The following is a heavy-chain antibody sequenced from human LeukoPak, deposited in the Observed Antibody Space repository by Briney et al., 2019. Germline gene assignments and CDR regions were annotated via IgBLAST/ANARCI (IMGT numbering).Heavy chain of an antibody. J-gene: IGHJ4*02. Sequence: PSETLSLTCTVSGDSISSSNHYWGWIRQSPGKGLEWIGSIYYSGNTYYKSSLRSRVTISEDTSKNQFSLKLSSVTAADTAVYYCASLAAAGITWGQGTLVTVSS. V-gene: IGHV4-39*01. CDR2: IYYSGNT. D-gene: IGHD6-13*01. CDR3: ASLAAAGIT. CDR1: GDSISSSNHY.